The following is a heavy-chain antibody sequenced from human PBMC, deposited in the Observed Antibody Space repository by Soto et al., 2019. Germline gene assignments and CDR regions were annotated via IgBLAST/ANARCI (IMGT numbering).Heavy chain of an antibody. V-gene: IGHV3-23*01. CDR3: AKDQGGYYTTWTFDY. J-gene: IGHJ4*02. D-gene: IGHD3-22*01. CDR1: GFTFSSYA. CDR2: ISGSGGST. Sequence: EVQLLESGGGLVQPGGSLRFSCAASGFTFSSYAMSWVRQAPGKGLEWVSAISGSGGSTYYADSVKGRFTISRDNSKNKLYLQMNSLRAEDTAVYYCAKDQGGYYTTWTFDYWGQGTLVTVSS.